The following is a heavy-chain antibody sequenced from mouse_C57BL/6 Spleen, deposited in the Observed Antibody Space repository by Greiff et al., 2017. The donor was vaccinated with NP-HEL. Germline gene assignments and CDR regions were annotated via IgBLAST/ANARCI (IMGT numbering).Heavy chain of an antibody. Sequence: VQLVESGPGLVKPSQSLSLTCSVTGYSITSGYYWNWIRQFPGNKLEWMGYISYDGSNNYNPSLKNRISITRDTSKNQFFLKLNSVTTEDTATYYCARDRDYYGSSYYFDYWGQGTTLTVSS. J-gene: IGHJ2*01. V-gene: IGHV3-6*01. CDR1: GYSITSGYY. CDR3: ARDRDYYGSSYYFDY. CDR2: ISYDGSN. D-gene: IGHD1-1*01.